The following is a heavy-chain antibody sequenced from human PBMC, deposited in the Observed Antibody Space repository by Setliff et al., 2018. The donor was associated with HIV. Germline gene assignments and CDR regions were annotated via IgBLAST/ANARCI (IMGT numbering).Heavy chain of an antibody. Sequence: GASVKVSCKASGYTFTSYAMHWVRQAPGQRLEWMGWINAGNGNTKYSQKFQGRVTITRDTSASTAYMELSSLRSEDTAVYYCARAYGSGSYYYYGMDVWGQGTTVTSP. D-gene: IGHD3-10*01. CDR2: INAGNGNT. V-gene: IGHV1-3*01. J-gene: IGHJ6*02. CDR3: ARAYGSGSYYYYGMDV. CDR1: GYTFTSYA.